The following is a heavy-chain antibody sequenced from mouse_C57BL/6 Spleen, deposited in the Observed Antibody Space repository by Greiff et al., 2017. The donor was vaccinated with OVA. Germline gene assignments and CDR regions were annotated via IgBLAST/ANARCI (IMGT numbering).Heavy chain of an antibody. J-gene: IGHJ2*01. CDR2: INPSNGGT. D-gene: IGHD2-5*01. Sequence: VQLQQSGPELVKPGASVKISCKASGYTFTDYYMHWVKQSHGKSLEWIGNINPSNGGTSYNQKFKGKATLTVDKSSSPAYMELRSLTSADSAVYYCAGPPNSNYFDYWGQGTTLTVSS. V-gene: IGHV1-26*01. CDR1: GYTFTDYY. CDR3: AGPPNSNYFDY.